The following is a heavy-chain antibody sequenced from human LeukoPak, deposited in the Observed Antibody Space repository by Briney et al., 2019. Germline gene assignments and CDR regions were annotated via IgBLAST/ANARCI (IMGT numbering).Heavy chain of an antibody. Sequence: PGGSLRLSCAASGFTFSSYEMNWVRQAPGKGLEWVSVIYSGGSTYYADSVKGRFTISRDNSKNTLYLQMNSLRAEDTAVYYCARDRPGGTSVAPAFDYWGQGTLVTVSS. J-gene: IGHJ4*02. CDR1: GFTFSSYE. D-gene: IGHD2-2*01. V-gene: IGHV3-53*01. CDR3: ARDRPGGTSVAPAFDY. CDR2: IYSGGST.